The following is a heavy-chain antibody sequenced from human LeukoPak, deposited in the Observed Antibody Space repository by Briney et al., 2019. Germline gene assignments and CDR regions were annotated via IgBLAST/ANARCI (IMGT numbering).Heavy chain of an antibody. CDR2: ISGSGGST. V-gene: IGHV3-23*01. J-gene: IGHJ6*03. D-gene: IGHD5-12*01. CDR3: ARKSGYVSPYYYYYMGV. CDR1: GFTFSNAW. Sequence: GGSLRLPCAASGFTFSNAWMSWVRQAPGKGLEWVSAISGSGGSTYYADSVKGRFTISRDNSKNTLYLQMNSLRAEDTAVYYCARKSGYVSPYYYYYMGVWGKGTTVTVSS.